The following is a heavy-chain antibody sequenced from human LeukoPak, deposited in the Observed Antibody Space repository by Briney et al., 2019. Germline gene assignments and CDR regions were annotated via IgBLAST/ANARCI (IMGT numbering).Heavy chain of an antibody. CDR1: GFTFSSYS. V-gene: IGHV3-23*01. Sequence: GGSLRLSCAASGFTFSSYSTNWVRQAPGKGLAWVSAISDSGGSTQYADSVKGRFTISRDNSKNTLYLQMNSLRVEDTAVYYCAKGSSNWLDHYYFDFWGQGTLVTVSS. J-gene: IGHJ4*02. D-gene: IGHD6-13*01. CDR3: AKGSSNWLDHYYFDF. CDR2: ISDSGGST.